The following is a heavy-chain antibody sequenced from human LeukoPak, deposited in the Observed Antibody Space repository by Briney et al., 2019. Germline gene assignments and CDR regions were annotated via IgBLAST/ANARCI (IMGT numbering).Heavy chain of an antibody. D-gene: IGHD3-3*01. J-gene: IGHJ6*03. Sequence: QPGGFLRLSCAASGFTFSSYAMSWVRQAPGKGLEWVSAISGSGGSTYYADSVKGRFTISRDNSKNTLYLQMNSLRAEDTAVYYCAKGVGGYDFWSGYQNYYYYYYMDVWGKGTTVTVSS. CDR1: GFTFSSYA. CDR2: ISGSGGST. CDR3: AKGVGGYDFWSGYQNYYYYYYMDV. V-gene: IGHV3-23*01.